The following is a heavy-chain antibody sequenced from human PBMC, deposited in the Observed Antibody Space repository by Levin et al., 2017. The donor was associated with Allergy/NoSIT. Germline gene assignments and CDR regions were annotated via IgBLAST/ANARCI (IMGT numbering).Heavy chain of an antibody. V-gene: IGHV3-15*01. J-gene: IGHJ4*02. CDR3: TTEVKWNYGAFEN. Sequence: GESLKISCATSGFTFSDAWMNWVRQAPGKGLEWVGRIKSKADGGTTDYAAPAKGRFTISRDDSKNTLFLQLSSLKTEDTAVYYCTTEVKWNYGAFENWGQGSLVTVSS. D-gene: IGHD1-7*01. CDR1: GFTFSDAW. CDR2: IKSKADGGTT.